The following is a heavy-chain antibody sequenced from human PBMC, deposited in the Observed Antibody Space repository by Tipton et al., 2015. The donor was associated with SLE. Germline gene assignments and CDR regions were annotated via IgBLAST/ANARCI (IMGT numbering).Heavy chain of an antibody. CDR3: ARGRGSSSSGHY. CDR1: GFSFSDFG. CDR2: IWYDGSDQ. Sequence: SLRLSCAASGFSFSDFGMHWVRQAPGKGLEWVAVIWYDGSDQYYADSVKGRFTISRDNSKNMLYLQMNSLRAEDTAVYYCARGRGSSSSGHYWGQGTLVTAPS. D-gene: IGHD6-6*01. V-gene: IGHV3-33*08. J-gene: IGHJ4*02.